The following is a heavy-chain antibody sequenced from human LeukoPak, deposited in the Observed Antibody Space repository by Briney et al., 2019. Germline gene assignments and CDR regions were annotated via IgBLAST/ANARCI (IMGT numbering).Heavy chain of an antibody. CDR1: SASISSYS. V-gene: IGHV4-4*07. CDR2: IYTSGST. CDR3: ARYYGSRILGYYMDV. Sequence: PSETLSLTCTVSSASISSYSWSWIRQPAGKGLEWIGRIYTSGSTNYNPSLKSRVTMSIDTSTNQFSLRLTSVAAADTAVYYCARYYGSRILGYYMDVWDKGTTVTVSS. J-gene: IGHJ6*03. D-gene: IGHD3-10*01.